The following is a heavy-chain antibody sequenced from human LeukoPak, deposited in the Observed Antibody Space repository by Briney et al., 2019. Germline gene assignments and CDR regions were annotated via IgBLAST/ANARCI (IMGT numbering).Heavy chain of an antibody. CDR1: GGSFSGYY. Sequence: PSETLSLTCAVYGGSFSGYYWSWIRQPPGKGLEWIGEINHSGSTNYNPSLKSRVTISVDTSKNQFSLKLSSVTAADTAVYYCAGSPSSGWYYYYMDVWGKGTTVTVSS. D-gene: IGHD6-19*01. V-gene: IGHV4-34*01. CDR2: INHSGST. CDR3: AGSPSSGWYYYYMDV. J-gene: IGHJ6*03.